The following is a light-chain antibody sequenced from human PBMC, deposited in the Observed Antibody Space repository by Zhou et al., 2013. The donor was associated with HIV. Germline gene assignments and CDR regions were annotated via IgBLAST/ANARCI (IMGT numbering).Light chain of an antibody. CDR3: QQYDRSPLT. CDR1: QNIGDN. V-gene: IGKV3-15*01. J-gene: IGKJ4*01. Sequence: EIVMTQSPVTLSLSPGDRATLFCRASQNIGDNVAWYQQKPGQAPRLLIYSASTRAAGVPVRFSGTGSGTGFSLTISSLQSEDFAVYYCQQYDRSPLTFGGGTKVEIK. CDR2: SAS.